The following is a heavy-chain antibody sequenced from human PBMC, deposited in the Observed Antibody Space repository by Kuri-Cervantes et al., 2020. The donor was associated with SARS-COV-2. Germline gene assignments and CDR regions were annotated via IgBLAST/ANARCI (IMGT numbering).Heavy chain of an antibody. Sequence: GESLKISCAASGFTFSSYAMHWVRQAPGKGLEWVAVISYDGSNKYHADSVKGRFTISRDNPKNTLYLQMNSLRAEDTAVYYCARDADDSSGYDYFDYWGQGTLVTVSS. V-gene: IGHV3-30*04. CDR1: GFTFSSYA. CDR3: ARDADDSSGYDYFDY. D-gene: IGHD3-22*01. J-gene: IGHJ4*02. CDR2: ISYDGSNK.